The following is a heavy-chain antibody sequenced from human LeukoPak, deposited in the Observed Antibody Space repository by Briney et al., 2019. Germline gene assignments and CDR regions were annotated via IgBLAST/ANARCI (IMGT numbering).Heavy chain of an antibody. V-gene: IGHV4-59*01. CDR1: GGSMNNYY. CDR3: ARGRGDSKGTSFDF. CDR2: IYHTGSA. J-gene: IGHJ4*02. D-gene: IGHD3-22*01. Sequence: SETLSLTCTVSGGSMNNYYWSWIRQSPGKGLEWIGYIYHTGSATYKPSPKSRVTLSLDTSKNQFSLELSSVTAADTAVYYCARGRGDSKGTSFDFWGQGTLVTVSS.